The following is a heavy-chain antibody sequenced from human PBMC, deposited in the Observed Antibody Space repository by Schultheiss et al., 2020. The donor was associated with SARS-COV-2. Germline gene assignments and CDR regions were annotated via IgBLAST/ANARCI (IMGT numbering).Heavy chain of an antibody. J-gene: IGHJ4*02. Sequence: GGSLRLSCAAPGFTFSSYAMSWVRQAPGKGLEWVSSISSSSSYIYYADSVKGRFTISRDNAKNSLYLQMNSLRAEDTAVYYCASHRFLYDSSGYTFDYWGQGTLVTVSS. D-gene: IGHD3-22*01. CDR3: ASHRFLYDSSGYTFDY. CDR1: GFTFSSYA. V-gene: IGHV3-21*01. CDR2: ISSSSSYI.